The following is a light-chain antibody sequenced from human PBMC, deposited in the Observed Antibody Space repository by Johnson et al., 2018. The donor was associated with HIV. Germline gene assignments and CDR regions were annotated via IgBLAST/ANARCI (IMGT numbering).Light chain of an antibody. Sequence: QSVLTQPPSVSAAPGQKVTISCSGSSSNLGNNYVSWYQQLPGTAPKLLIYDNNKRPSGIPDRFSGSKSGTSATLGITGLQTGDEADYYCATWDRSLTIGGVVGTGTKVTVL. J-gene: IGLJ1*01. CDR3: ATWDRSLTIGGV. V-gene: IGLV1-51*01. CDR1: SSNLGNNY. CDR2: DNN.